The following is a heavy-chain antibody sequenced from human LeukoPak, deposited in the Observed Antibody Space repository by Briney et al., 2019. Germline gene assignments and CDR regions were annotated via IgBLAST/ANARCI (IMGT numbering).Heavy chain of an antibody. CDR2: IYYSVST. CDR3: ARRIPEWELLAFDY. CDR1: GGSISSYY. D-gene: IGHD1-26*01. Sequence: SETLSLTCTVSGGSISSYYWSWIRQPPGKGLEWIGYIYYSVSTNYNPSLKSRVTISVDTSKNQFSLKLSSVTAADTAVYYCARRIPEWELLAFDYWGQGTLVTVSS. V-gene: IGHV4-59*08. J-gene: IGHJ4*02.